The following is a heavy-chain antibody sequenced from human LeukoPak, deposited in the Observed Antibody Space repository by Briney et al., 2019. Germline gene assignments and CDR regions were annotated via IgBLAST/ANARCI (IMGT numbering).Heavy chain of an antibody. CDR3: ARGQYLVY. V-gene: IGHV4-38-2*02. CDR1: GYSISSGYN. D-gene: IGHD2-2*01. CDR2: IYHSGST. Sequence: SETLSLTCTVSGYSISSGYNWDWIRQPPGKGLEWIGSIYHSGSTYYNPSLKSRVTISVDTSKNQFSLKLSSVTAADTAVYYCARGQYLVYWGQGTLVTVSS. J-gene: IGHJ4*02.